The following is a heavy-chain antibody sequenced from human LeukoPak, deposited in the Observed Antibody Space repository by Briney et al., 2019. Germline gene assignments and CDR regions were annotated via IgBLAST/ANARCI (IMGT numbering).Heavy chain of an antibody. CDR3: ARDQQLDPNLFDP. J-gene: IGHJ5*02. V-gene: IGHV3-48*01. D-gene: IGHD6-13*01. Sequence: PGVSVRLSCAASGFTFSSYSMNWVRQAPGKGLEWVSYISSSSSTIYYADSVKGRFTISRDNAKNSLYLQMNSLRAEDTAVYYCARDQQLDPNLFDPWGQGTLVTVSS. CDR1: GFTFSSYS. CDR2: ISSSSSTI.